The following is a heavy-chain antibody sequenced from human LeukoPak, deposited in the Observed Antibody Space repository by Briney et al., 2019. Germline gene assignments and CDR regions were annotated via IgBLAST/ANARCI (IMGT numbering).Heavy chain of an antibody. D-gene: IGHD6-13*01. Sequence: PGGSLRLSCAASGFTFDDYAMHWVRQGPGKGLEWVSLISWDGGSTYYADSVKGRFTISRDNSKNSLYLQMNSLRAEDTALYYCVKDTSSSWYFFDYWGQGTLVTVSS. CDR2: ISWDGGST. V-gene: IGHV3-43D*03. CDR1: GFTFDDYA. CDR3: VKDTSSSWYFFDY. J-gene: IGHJ4*02.